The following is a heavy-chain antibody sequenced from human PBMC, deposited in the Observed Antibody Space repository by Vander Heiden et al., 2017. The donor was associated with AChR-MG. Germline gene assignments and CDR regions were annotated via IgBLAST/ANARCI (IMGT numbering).Heavy chain of an antibody. Sequence: VESGGGLVQPGGSLRLSCAASGFTFSSYWMHWVRQAPGKGLVWVSRINSDGSNTSYADSGKGRFTISRDNAKNTLYLQMNSLRDEDTAVYYCARKRSATNYYYYVWTSGAKGPRSPSP. CDR2: INSDGSNT. V-gene: IGHV3-74*01. CDR1: GFTFSSYW. CDR3: ARKRSATNYYYYVWTS. J-gene: IGHJ6*02. D-gene: IGHD2-15*01.